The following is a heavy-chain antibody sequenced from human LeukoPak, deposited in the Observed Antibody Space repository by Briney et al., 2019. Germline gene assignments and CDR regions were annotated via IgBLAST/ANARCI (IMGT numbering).Heavy chain of an antibody. J-gene: IGHJ4*02. CDR3: AKGDGFGLLWFAEVFDY. CDR1: GFTFSSYG. CDR2: IRYDGSNK. Sequence: PGGSLRLSCAASGFTFSSYGMHWVRQAPGKGLEWVAFIRYDGSNKYYADSVKGRFTISRDNSKNTLYLQMNSLRAEDTAVYYCAKGDGFGLLWFAEVFDYWGQGTLVTVSS. D-gene: IGHD3-10*01. V-gene: IGHV3-30*02.